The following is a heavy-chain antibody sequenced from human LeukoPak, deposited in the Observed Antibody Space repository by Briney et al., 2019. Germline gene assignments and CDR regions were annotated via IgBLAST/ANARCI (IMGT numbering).Heavy chain of an antibody. D-gene: IGHD6-13*01. CDR1: GYTFTSYY. CDR3: ASTSSWYGGREWAHYFDY. Sequence: ASVKVSCKASGYTFTSYYMHWVRQAPGQGLEWMGIINPSGGSTSYAQKFQGRVTMTRDTSTSTVYMELSSLRIEDTAVYYCASTSSWYGGREWAHYFDYWGQGTLVTVSS. CDR2: INPSGGST. V-gene: IGHV1-46*01. J-gene: IGHJ4*02.